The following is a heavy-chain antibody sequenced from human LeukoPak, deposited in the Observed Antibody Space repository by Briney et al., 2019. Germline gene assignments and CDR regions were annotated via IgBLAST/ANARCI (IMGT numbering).Heavy chain of an antibody. J-gene: IGHJ4*02. Sequence: ASVKVSCKASGYTFTGYYIHWVRQAPGQGLEWMGWINPNSGGTNYAQKFQGRVTMTRDTSISTAYMELSRLRSDDTAVYYCARQEDYYGSGSHLDYWGQGTLVTVSS. CDR3: ARQEDYYGSGSHLDY. D-gene: IGHD3-10*01. CDR2: INPNSGGT. V-gene: IGHV1-2*02. CDR1: GYTFTGYY.